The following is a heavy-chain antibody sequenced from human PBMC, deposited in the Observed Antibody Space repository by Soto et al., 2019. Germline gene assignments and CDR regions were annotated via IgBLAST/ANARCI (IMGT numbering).Heavy chain of an antibody. J-gene: IGHJ3*02. D-gene: IGHD3-9*01. CDR1: GFTFSSYG. V-gene: IGHV3-33*01. Sequence: GGSLRLSCAASGFTFSSYGMHWVRQAPGKGLEWVAVIWYDGSNKYYADSVKGRFTISRDNSKNTLYLQMNSLRAEDTAVYYCAREAFDWLSLGGHAFDIWGQGTMVTVSS. CDR2: IWYDGSNK. CDR3: AREAFDWLSLGGHAFDI.